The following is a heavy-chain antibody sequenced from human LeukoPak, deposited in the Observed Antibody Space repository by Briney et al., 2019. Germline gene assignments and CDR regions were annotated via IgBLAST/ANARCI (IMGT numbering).Heavy chain of an antibody. Sequence: GASVKVSCKASGYTFTSYGISWVRQAPGQGLEWMGWISAYNGNTNYAQKLQGRVTMTTDTSTSTAYMELRSLRSDDTAVYYCARDQAFRVVIIEAEYFQHWGQGTLVTVSS. D-gene: IGHD3-3*01. V-gene: IGHV1-18*01. CDR1: GYTFTSYG. CDR2: ISAYNGNT. J-gene: IGHJ1*01. CDR3: ARDQAFRVVIIEAEYFQH.